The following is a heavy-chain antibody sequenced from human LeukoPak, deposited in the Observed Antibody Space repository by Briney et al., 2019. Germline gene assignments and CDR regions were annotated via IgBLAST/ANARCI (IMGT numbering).Heavy chain of an antibody. J-gene: IGHJ5*02. Sequence: SETLSLTCTVSGDSVTSSRYYWGWIRQPPGKGPEWIGSIYYSGNTYYNPSLKSRVTISLDTSKNHFSLKLSSVTAADTAVYYCAREYYDGSGYYYVFDPWGQGTLVTV. V-gene: IGHV4-39*07. CDR1: GDSVTSSRYY. CDR3: AREYYDGSGYYYVFDP. CDR2: IYYSGNT. D-gene: IGHD3-22*01.